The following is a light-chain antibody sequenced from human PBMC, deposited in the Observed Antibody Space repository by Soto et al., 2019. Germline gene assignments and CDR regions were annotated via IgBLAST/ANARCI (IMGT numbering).Light chain of an antibody. J-gene: IGKJ4*01. CDR1: QSVGNN. V-gene: IGKV3-15*01. Sequence: EIVLTQSPATLSVSPGERATLSCRASQSVGNNFAWYQQKPGQAPRLLIFATSTRATGVPARFSGSGSGTDVSLPISSLLGEDFSVFYCQQCGGWPLTFGGGAKVEIE. CDR2: ATS. CDR3: QQCGGWPLT.